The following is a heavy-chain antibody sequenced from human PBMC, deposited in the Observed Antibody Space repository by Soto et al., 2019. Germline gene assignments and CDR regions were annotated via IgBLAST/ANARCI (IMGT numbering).Heavy chain of an antibody. CDR2: IYYSEST. D-gene: IGHD3-16*01. Sequence: QVQLQESGPGLVKPSETLSLTCTVSGASINSHYWSWIRQPPGKGLEWIGYIYYSESTNHNPSLNSRVTISLDTSKNQFSLRLTSVTAADTALYYCATYSDLRSYYFDSWGQGTLVTVSS. CDR1: GASINSHY. V-gene: IGHV4-59*11. CDR3: ATYSDLRSYYFDS. J-gene: IGHJ4*02.